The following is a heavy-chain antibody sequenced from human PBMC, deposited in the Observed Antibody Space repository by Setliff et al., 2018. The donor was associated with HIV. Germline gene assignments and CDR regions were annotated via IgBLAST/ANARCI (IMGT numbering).Heavy chain of an antibody. CDR3: ARDPGYKSSWYGAFDT. CDR1: GDAFTDYY. V-gene: IGHV1-2*02. Sequence: ASVKVSCKASGDAFTDYYIPWVRQAPGQGLEWMVWINPNSGGTNYAQKFQGRVTMTRDTSISTAFMDLRRLRSDDTAVYYCARDPGYKSSWYGAFDTWGQGTRV. CDR2: INPNSGGT. D-gene: IGHD6-13*01. J-gene: IGHJ3*02.